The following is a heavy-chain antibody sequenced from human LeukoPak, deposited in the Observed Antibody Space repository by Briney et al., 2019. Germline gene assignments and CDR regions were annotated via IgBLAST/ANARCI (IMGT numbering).Heavy chain of an antibody. CDR2: ISYDGSNK. D-gene: IGHD3-3*01. CDR3: AKDLEVLRFLEWSEDAFHI. J-gene: IGHJ3*02. V-gene: IGHV3-30*18. CDR1: GFTFSSYG. Sequence: GRSLRLSCAASGFTFSSYGMHWVRQAPGKGLEWVAVISYDGSNKYYADSVKGRFTISRDNSKNTLYLQMNSLRAEDTAVYYCAKDLEVLRFLEWSEDAFHIWGQGTMVTVSS.